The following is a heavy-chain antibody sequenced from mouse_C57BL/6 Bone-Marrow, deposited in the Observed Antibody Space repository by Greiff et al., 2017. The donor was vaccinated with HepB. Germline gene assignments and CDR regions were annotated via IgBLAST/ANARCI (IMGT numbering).Heavy chain of an antibody. CDR2: IYPGSGNT. CDR1: GYSFTSYY. Sequence: QVQLQQSGPELVKPGASVKISCKASGYSFTSYYIHWVKQRPGQGLEWIGWIYPGSGNTKYHEKVKGKATLTADTSSSTAYMQLSSLTSEDSAVYYCARGDGNYGAMDYWGQGTSVTVSS. D-gene: IGHD2-1*01. J-gene: IGHJ4*01. CDR3: ARGDGNYGAMDY. V-gene: IGHV1-66*01.